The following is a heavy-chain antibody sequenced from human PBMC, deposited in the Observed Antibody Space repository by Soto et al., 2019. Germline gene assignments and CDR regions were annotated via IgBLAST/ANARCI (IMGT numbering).Heavy chain of an antibody. D-gene: IGHD3-16*01. Sequence: VGSLRLSCAASGFRFSLFWMSWVRQTPGKGLEWVANINEDGSEKFFADSVKGRFTISRDNAKNSLSLQMNSLTADDTAVYYCARTGWTQSSYYFDYWGQGTLVTVSS. V-gene: IGHV3-7*03. CDR2: INEDGSEK. CDR1: GFRFSLFW. J-gene: IGHJ4*02. CDR3: ARTGWTQSSYYFDY.